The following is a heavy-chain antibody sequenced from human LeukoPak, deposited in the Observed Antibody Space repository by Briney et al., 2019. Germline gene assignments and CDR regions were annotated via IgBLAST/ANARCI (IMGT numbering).Heavy chain of an antibody. V-gene: IGHV3-30*04. J-gene: IGHJ6*02. D-gene: IGHD2-2*01. CDR3: ARAAGYCSSTSCYGYHGMDV. CDR2: ISYDGSNK. CDR1: GFAFRHYA. Sequence: PGGSLRLSCVGSGFAFRHYAMTWVRQAPGKGLEWVAVISYDGSNKYYADSVKGRFTISRDNSKNTLYLQMNSLRAEDSAVYYCARAAGYCSSTSCYGYHGMDVWGQGTTVTVSS.